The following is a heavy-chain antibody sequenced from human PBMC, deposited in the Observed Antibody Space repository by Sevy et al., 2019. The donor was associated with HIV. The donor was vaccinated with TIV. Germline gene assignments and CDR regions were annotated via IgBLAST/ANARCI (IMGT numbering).Heavy chain of an antibody. J-gene: IGHJ3*02. V-gene: IGHV4-59*08. CDR3: ARRNDFDI. CDR2: VYYTGGT. Sequence: SETLSLTCTVSGGSINSDYWNWIRQPPGKGLEWIGYVYYTGGTNYNPPLKNRVTISVDRTKNQFSLKLTSVTAADTAVYYCARRNDFDIWGQGTMVTVSS. CDR1: GGSINSDY.